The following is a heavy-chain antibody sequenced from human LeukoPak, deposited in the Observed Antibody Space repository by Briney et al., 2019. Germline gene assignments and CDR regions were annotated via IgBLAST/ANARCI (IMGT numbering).Heavy chain of an antibody. CDR3: ARSSFWSGYANDY. Sequence: GGSLRLSCATSGFTFSSYVMHWVRQAPGKGLEWLANINQDGSENYYVDSVKGRFTISRDNAKNSLYLQMNSLRAEDTAVYYCARSSFWSGYANDYWGQGTLVTVSS. V-gene: IGHV3-7*01. D-gene: IGHD3-3*01. CDR2: INQDGSEN. CDR1: GFTFSSYV. J-gene: IGHJ4*02.